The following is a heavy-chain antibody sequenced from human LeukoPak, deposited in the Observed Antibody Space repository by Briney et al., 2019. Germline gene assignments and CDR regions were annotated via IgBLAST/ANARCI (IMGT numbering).Heavy chain of an antibody. Sequence: SETLSLTCTVSGGSISSYYWSWIRQPPGKGLEWIGYIYYSGSTNYNPSLKSRVTMSVDRSKNQFSLELSSVTAADTAVYYCARDVPYTPFDYWGQGTLVTVSS. CDR2: IYYSGST. CDR3: ARDVPYTPFDY. J-gene: IGHJ4*02. D-gene: IGHD3-16*01. CDR1: GGSISSYY. V-gene: IGHV4-59*12.